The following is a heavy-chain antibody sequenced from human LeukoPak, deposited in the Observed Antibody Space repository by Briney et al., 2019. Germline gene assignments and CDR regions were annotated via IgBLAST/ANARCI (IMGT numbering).Heavy chain of an antibody. Sequence: GASVKVSCKASGYTFTSYAMHWVRQAPGQRLEWMGWINAGNGNTKYSQKFQGRVTITGDTSASTAYLELSSLRSEDSAVYYCARPPYPYYYDSSDEWAFDIWGQGTMVTVSS. D-gene: IGHD3-22*01. CDR3: ARPPYPYYYDSSDEWAFDI. CDR1: GYTFTSYA. V-gene: IGHV1-3*01. CDR2: INAGNGNT. J-gene: IGHJ3*02.